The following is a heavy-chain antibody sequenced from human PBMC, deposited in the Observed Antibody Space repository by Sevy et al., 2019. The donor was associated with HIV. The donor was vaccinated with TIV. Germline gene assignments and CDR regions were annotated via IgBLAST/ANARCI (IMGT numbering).Heavy chain of an antibody. Sequence: GGSLRLSCAASGFTFSSYAMSWVRQAPGKGLEWVSAISGSGGSTYYADSVKGRFTISRDNSKNTQYLQMNSLRAEDTAVYYCAKDNWAPQGGGFGEFYYGMDVWGQGTTVTVSS. CDR2: ISGSGGST. D-gene: IGHD3-10*01. J-gene: IGHJ6*02. CDR3: AKDNWAPQGGGFGEFYYGMDV. V-gene: IGHV3-23*01. CDR1: GFTFSSYA.